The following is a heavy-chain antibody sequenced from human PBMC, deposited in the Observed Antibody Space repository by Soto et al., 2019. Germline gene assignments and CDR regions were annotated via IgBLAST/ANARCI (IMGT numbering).Heavy chain of an antibody. CDR3: ARVAGHKNARFDT. Sequence: GASVKVTWKTSGYSFTKYHMHWVRQAPGQGLEWMGWINPGSGVTNQAQKFQGRVTMTRDTSITTTYMELNSLTSDDTAVYYCARVAGHKNARFDTWGQGALVTVYS. CDR2: INPGSGVT. J-gene: IGHJ4*02. CDR1: GYSFTKYH. V-gene: IGHV1-2*02. D-gene: IGHD1-1*01.